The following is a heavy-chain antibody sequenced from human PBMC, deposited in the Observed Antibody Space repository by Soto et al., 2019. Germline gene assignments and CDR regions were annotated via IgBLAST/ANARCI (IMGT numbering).Heavy chain of an antibody. V-gene: IGHV3-33*01. J-gene: IGHJ6*02. CDR2: IWYDGSNK. Sequence: GGSLRLSCAASGFTFSSYGMHWVRQAPGKGLEWVAVIWYDGSNKYYADSVKGRFTISRDNSKNTLYLQMNSLRAEDTAVYYCARDYVRVATYYYYYGMDVWGQGTTVTVSS. CDR3: ARDYVRVATYYYYYGMDV. CDR1: GFTFSSYG. D-gene: IGHD2-15*01.